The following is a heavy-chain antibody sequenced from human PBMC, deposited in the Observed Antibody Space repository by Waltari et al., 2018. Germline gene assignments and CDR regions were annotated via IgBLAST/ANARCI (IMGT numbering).Heavy chain of an antibody. CDR3: ANNPYCFNGHCLREFDY. D-gene: IGHD2-21*02. V-gene: IGHV3-30*02. J-gene: IGHJ4*02. CDR1: GFTLRNYG. CDR2: LHYEGYDT. Sequence: QVNLVESGGGVVQPGGSLRLACTAFGFTLRNYGLHWVRQAPGKGLESVAFLHYEGYDTFYADSVKGRFTISRDTSTNTLFLLMNSLRPEDTAVYYCANNPYCFNGHCLREFDYWGQGTLVTVSS.